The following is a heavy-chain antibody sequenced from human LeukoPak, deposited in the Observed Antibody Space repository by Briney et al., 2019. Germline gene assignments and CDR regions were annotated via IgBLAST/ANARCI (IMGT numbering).Heavy chain of an antibody. CDR1: GYTFTSYD. D-gene: IGHD6-6*01. V-gene: IGHV1-8*03. CDR3: ARGLGHSSSSSPDY. Sequence: GASVKVSCKASGYTFTSYDINWVRQATGQGLEWMGWMNPNSGNTGYAQKFQGRVTITRNTSISTACMELSSLRSEDTAVYYCARGLGHSSSSSPDYWGQGTLVTVSS. CDR2: MNPNSGNT. J-gene: IGHJ4*02.